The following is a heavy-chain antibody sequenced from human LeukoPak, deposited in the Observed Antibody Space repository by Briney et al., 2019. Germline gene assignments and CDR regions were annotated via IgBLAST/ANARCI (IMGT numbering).Heavy chain of an antibody. CDR1: GGSFSGYY. D-gene: IGHD1-26*01. J-gene: IGHJ6*02. V-gene: IGHV4-34*01. Sequence: SETLSLTCAVYGGSFSGYYWNWIRQPPGKGLEWIGEINHSGSTNYNPSLMSRVTISVDTSKNQFSLKLSSVTAAATAVYYCARVGVGATVYYYGMDVWGQGTTVTVSS. CDR3: ARVGVGATVYYYGMDV. CDR2: INHSGST.